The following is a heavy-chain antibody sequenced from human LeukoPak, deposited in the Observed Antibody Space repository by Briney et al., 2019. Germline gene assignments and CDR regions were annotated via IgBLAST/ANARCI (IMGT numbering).Heavy chain of an antibody. Sequence: SETLSLTCTVSGGSISSSYWSWIRQPPGKGLEWIGNIYYSGSTNYNPSLKSRVTISVDTSKNQFSLRLSSVTAADTAVYYCARDDYGEFFFDSWGQGTLVTVSS. CDR1: GGSISSSY. D-gene: IGHD4-17*01. CDR2: IYYSGST. V-gene: IGHV4-59*01. CDR3: ARDDYGEFFFDS. J-gene: IGHJ4*02.